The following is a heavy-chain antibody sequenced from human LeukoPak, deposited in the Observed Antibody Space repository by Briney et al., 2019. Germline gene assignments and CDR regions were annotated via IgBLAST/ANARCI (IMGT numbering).Heavy chain of an antibody. V-gene: IGHV3-21*01. D-gene: IGHD6-19*01. Sequence: GGSLRLSCAASGFTFSSYSMNWIRQAPGKGLEWVSSVSGSSSYIYYADSVKGRFTISRDNAKNSLYLQMNSLRAEDTAVYYCARDQSSVAGTTYNWFDPWGQGTLVTVSS. J-gene: IGHJ5*02. CDR3: ARDQSSVAGTTYNWFDP. CDR1: GFTFSSYS. CDR2: VSGSSSYI.